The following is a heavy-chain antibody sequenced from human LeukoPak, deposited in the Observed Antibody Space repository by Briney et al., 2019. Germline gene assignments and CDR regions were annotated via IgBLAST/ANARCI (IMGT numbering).Heavy chain of an antibody. CDR1: GGTFSSYA. Sequence: SVKVSCKASGGTFSSYAISWVRQAPGQGLEWMGRIIPILGIANYAQKFQGRVTITADKSTSTAYMELSSLRSEDTAVYYCARFSTSAYYYYGMDVWGQGTTVTVSS. CDR3: ARFSTSAYYYYGMDV. J-gene: IGHJ6*02. CDR2: IIPILGIA. V-gene: IGHV1-69*04.